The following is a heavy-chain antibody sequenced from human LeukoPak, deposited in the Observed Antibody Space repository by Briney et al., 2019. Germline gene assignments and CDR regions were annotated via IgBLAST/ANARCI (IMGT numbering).Heavy chain of an antibody. CDR3: ARDLDSTPGDY. V-gene: IGHV4-38-2*02. J-gene: IGHJ4*02. CDR1: GYSISSGYY. Sequence: PSETLSLTCAVSGYSISSGYYWGWLRQPPGKGLEWIGSIYHSGSTYYNPSLKSRVTISVDTSKNQFSLNLSSVTAADTAVYYCARDLDSTPGDYWGQGTLVTVSS. D-gene: IGHD3-22*01. CDR2: IYHSGST.